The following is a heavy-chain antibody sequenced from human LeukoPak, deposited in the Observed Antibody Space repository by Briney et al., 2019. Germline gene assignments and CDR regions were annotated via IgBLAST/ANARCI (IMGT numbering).Heavy chain of an antibody. CDR3: AIQTGSGLFTLP. V-gene: IGHV4-39*01. D-gene: IGHD3/OR15-3a*01. CDR1: GGSISSSSYY. CDR2: IYYSGNT. J-gene: IGHJ4*02. Sequence: SETLSRTCTASGGSISSSSYYRAWIRQPPGKGLEWIGSIYYSGNTYYKSSLKSRVTIAVDTSKNQISLRLTSVTAADTAMYYCAIQTGSGLFTLPGGQGTLVIVSS.